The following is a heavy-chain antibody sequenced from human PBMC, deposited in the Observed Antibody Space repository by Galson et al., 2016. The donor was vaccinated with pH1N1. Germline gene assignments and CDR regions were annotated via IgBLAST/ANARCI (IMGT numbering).Heavy chain of an antibody. J-gene: IGHJ4*02. CDR3: AKDIMFGDYGDYSYFDY. V-gene: IGHV3-9*01. CDR2: ISWNSGSI. CDR1: GFTFDDYA. D-gene: IGHD4-17*01. Sequence: SLRLSCAASGFTFDDYAMHWVRQAPGKGLEWVSGISWNSGSIGYADSVKGRFTISRDNAKNSLYLQMNSLRVEDTALYYCAKDIMFGDYGDYSYFDYWGQGT.